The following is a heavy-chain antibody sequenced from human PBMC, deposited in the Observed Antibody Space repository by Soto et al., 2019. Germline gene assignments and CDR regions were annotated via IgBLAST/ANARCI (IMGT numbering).Heavy chain of an antibody. Sequence: SVKFSCQASGYTFTSYYMHWVRQAPGQGLEWMGWINPNSGGTNYAQKFQGWVTMTRDTSISTAYMELSRLRAEDTALYYCAKAPYPYCSGGSCWYFQHWGQGTLVTVSS. V-gene: IGHV1-2*04. CDR3: AKAPYPYCSGGSCWYFQH. D-gene: IGHD2-15*01. CDR2: INPNSGGT. CDR1: GYTFTSYY. J-gene: IGHJ1*01.